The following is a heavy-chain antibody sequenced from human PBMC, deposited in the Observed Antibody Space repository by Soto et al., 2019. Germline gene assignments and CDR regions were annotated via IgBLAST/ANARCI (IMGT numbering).Heavy chain of an antibody. V-gene: IGHV3-23*01. CDR2: VGPSGAST. Sequence: GGSLRLSCAASGIIFGQYAMSWVRLAPGKGLEWVSVVGPSGASTFYADSVRGRFTISRDNSENTLYLQMNSLRAADTALYFCARSYYYDSTGYYRTYDYWGPGTLVTVSS. CDR1: GIIFGQYA. D-gene: IGHD3-22*01. CDR3: ARSYYYDSTGYYRTYDY. J-gene: IGHJ4*02.